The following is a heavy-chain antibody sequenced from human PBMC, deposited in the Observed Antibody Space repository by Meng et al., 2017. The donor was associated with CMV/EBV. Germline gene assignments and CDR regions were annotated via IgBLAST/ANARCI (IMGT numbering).Heavy chain of an antibody. CDR2: IYYSGST. V-gene: IGHV4-61*01. D-gene: IGHD6-13*01. Sequence: GSLRLSCTVSGGSVSSGSYYWSWIRQPPGKGLEWIGYIYYSGSTNYNPSLKSRVTISVDTSKNQFSLKLSSVTAADTAVYYCAREDLAAAGLYGMDVWGQGTTVTSP. CDR3: AREDLAAAGLYGMDV. J-gene: IGHJ6*02. CDR1: GGSVSSGSYY.